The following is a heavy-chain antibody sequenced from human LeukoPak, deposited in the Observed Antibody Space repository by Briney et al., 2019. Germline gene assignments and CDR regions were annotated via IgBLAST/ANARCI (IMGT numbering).Heavy chain of an antibody. Sequence: SETLSLTCTVSGGSISSYYWSWIRQPPGKGLEWIGYIYYSGSTNYNLSLKSRVTISVDTSKNQFSLKLSSVTAADTAVYYCARVLEPYTVTDAFDIWGQGTMVTVSS. V-gene: IGHV4-59*01. CDR2: IYYSGST. J-gene: IGHJ3*02. CDR3: ARVLEPYTVTDAFDI. D-gene: IGHD4-17*01. CDR1: GGSISSYY.